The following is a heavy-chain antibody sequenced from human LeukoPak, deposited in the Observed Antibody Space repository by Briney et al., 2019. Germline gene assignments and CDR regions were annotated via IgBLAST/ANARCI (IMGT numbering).Heavy chain of an antibody. Sequence: SETLSLTCAVYGGSFSGYYWSWIRQPPGKGLEWIGEINHSGSTNYNPSLKSRVTISVDTSKNQFSLKLSSVTAADTAVYYCARAPRLYCSSTSCPTSGTDVWGKGTTVTVSS. V-gene: IGHV4-34*01. J-gene: IGHJ6*04. CDR2: INHSGST. CDR3: ARAPRLYCSSTSCPTSGTDV. D-gene: IGHD2-2*01. CDR1: GGSFSGYY.